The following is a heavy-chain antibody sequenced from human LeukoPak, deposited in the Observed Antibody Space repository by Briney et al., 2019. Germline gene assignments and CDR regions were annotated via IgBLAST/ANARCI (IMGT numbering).Heavy chain of an antibody. V-gene: IGHV3-74*01. CDR1: GFTSSSYW. CDR3: ARDLEYSSSWYQVWFDP. D-gene: IGHD6-13*01. CDR2: INSDGSST. Sequence: PGGSLRLSCAASGFTSSSYWMHRVRQAPGKGLVWVSRINSDGSSTSYADSVKGRFTISRDNAKNTLYLQMNSLRAEDTAVYYCARDLEYSSSWYQVWFDPWGQGTLVTVSS. J-gene: IGHJ5*02.